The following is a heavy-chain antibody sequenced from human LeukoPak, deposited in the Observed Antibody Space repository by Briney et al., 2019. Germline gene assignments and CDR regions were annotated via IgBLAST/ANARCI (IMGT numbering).Heavy chain of an antibody. CDR3: ARVPVAGLVDY. CDR2: ISSSSSYI. J-gene: IGHJ4*02. CDR1: GFTFSSYS. V-gene: IGHV3-21*01. D-gene: IGHD6-19*01. Sequence: GGSLRLSYAASGFTFSSYSMNWVRQAPGKGLEWVSSISSSSSYIYYADSVKGRFTISRDNAKNSLYLQMNSLRAEDTAVYYCARVPVAGLVDYWGQGTLVTVSS.